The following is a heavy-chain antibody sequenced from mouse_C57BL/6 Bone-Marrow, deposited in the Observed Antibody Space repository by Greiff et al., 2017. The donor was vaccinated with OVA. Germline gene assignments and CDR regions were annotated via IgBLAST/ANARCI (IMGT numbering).Heavy chain of an antibody. V-gene: IGHV1-81*01. D-gene: IGHD1-1*01. CDR2: IYPRSGNT. Sequence: VQLQQSGAELARPGASVKLSCKASGYTFTSYGISWVKQRTGQGLEWIGEIYPRSGNTYYNEKFKGKATLTADKSSSTAYMELRSLISEDSAVYFCARTGGSSQFAYWGQGTLVTVSA. CDR1: GYTFTSYG. CDR3: ARTGGSSQFAY. J-gene: IGHJ3*01.